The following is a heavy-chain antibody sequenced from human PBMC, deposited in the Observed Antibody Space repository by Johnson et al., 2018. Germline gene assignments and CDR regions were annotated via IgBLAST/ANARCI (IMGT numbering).Heavy chain of an antibody. CDR1: GFTFSSYA. D-gene: IGHD6-19*01. Sequence: VQLVESGGGVVQPGRSXRLSCAASGFTFSSYAMHWVRQAPGKGLEWVAVISYDGSNKYYADSVKGRFTISRDNAKNSLYLQMNSLRAEDTAVYYCARDSPGGGWPLDAFDIWGQGTMVTVSS. CDR3: ARDSPGGGWPLDAFDI. V-gene: IGHV3-30-3*01. J-gene: IGHJ3*02. CDR2: ISYDGSNK.